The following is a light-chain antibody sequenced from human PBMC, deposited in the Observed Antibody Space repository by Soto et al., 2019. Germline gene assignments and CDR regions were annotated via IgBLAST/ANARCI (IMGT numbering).Light chain of an antibody. CDR1: QDVYIY. V-gene: IGKV1-33*01. J-gene: IGKJ3*01. CDR3: QEYAVVPR. Sequence: DMQMTQSPSSLSASAGDRVTITCQASQDVYIYLNWYQQTPGKVPKLLIYDASKLEAGVSSRFTGSGSGTHFSLTISSLQPEDTGIYYCQEYAVVPRFGPGTRVNIK. CDR2: DAS.